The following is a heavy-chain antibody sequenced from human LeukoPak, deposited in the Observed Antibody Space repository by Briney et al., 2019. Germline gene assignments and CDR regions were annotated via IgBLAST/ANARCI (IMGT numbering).Heavy chain of an antibody. J-gene: IGHJ4*02. CDR1: GFTFSSYA. D-gene: IGHD1-26*01. V-gene: IGHV3-74*01. Sequence: GGSLRLSCAASGFTFSSYAMSWVRHAPGKGLVWVSRINEDGSTTNYADTVKGRFTISRDNAKNTLYLQMNSLRAEDTAVYYCVRDLGGRSGHWGQGTLVTVSS. CDR2: INEDGSTT. CDR3: VRDLGGRSGH.